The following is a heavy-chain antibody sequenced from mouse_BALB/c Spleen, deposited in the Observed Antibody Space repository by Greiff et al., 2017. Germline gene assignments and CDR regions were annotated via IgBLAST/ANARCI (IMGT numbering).Heavy chain of an antibody. CDR3: ARGEGQRDYAMDY. Sequence: EVKLVESGPELVKPGASVTMSCTASGFTFTSYVMHWVQQKPGQGLEWIGYINPDNGSTKYNAKFKGKATMTSDKSSSTAYMELSSLTSEDSAVYYCARGEGQRDYAMDYWGQGTSVTVSS. CDR2: INPDNGST. V-gene: IGHV1-14*01. J-gene: IGHJ4*01. D-gene: IGHD3-3*01. CDR1: GFTFTSYV.